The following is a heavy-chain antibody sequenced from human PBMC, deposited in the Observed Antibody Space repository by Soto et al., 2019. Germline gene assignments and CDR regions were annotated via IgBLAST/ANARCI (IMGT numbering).Heavy chain of an antibody. CDR1: GGSISSYY. J-gene: IGHJ4*02. Sequence: SETLSLTCTVSGGSISSYYWSWIRQPPGKGLEWIGYIYYSGSTNYNPSLKSRVTISVDTSKNQFSLKLSSVTAADTAVYYCARHFPSGSSLDYWGQGTLVTVSS. D-gene: IGHD1-26*01. CDR3: ARHFPSGSSLDY. V-gene: IGHV4-59*08. CDR2: IYYSGST.